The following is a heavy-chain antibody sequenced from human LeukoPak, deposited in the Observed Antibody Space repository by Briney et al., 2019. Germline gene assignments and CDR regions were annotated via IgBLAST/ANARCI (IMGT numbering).Heavy chain of an antibody. Sequence: SETLSLTCAVSGGSISSGGYSWSWIRQPPGKGLEWIGYIYHSGSTYYNPSLKSRVTISVDRSKNQFSLKLSSVTAADTAVYYCARDRDYYGMDVWGQGTTVTVSS. CDR3: ARDRDYYGMDV. J-gene: IGHJ6*02. CDR1: GGSISSGGYS. CDR2: IYHSGST. V-gene: IGHV4-30-2*01. D-gene: IGHD5-24*01.